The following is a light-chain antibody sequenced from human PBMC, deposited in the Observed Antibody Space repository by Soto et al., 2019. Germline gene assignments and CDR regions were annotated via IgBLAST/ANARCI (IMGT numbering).Light chain of an antibody. CDR2: DAS. V-gene: IGKV3-20*01. CDR1: QTVTNDY. Sequence: EIVLTQSPGTLSLSPGERATLSCRASQTVTNDYLAWYQQKDSQAPRLLIYDASTRATGIPDRFSGSGSGPEYTLTISRLEPEDFAVYSCQQYGFSPISFGQGTRLEIK. CDR3: QQYGFSPIS. J-gene: IGKJ5*01.